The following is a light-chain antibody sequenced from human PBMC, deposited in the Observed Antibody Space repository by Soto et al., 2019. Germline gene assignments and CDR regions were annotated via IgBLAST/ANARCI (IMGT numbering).Light chain of an antibody. CDR1: QSVSSNY. CDR3: QQYGNLSWT. V-gene: IGKV3-20*01. J-gene: IGKJ1*01. CDR2: GAS. Sequence: EIVLTQSPGTLSLSPGERATLSCRASQSVSSNYLAWYQQKPGQAPRLLIYGASSRATGIPDRFSGSGSGTDFTLTISRLEPEDFAVYYCQQYGNLSWTFGQGTKVEIK.